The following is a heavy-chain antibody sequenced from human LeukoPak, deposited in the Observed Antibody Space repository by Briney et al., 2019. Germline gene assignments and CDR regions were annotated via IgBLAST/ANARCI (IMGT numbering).Heavy chain of an antibody. J-gene: IGHJ6*02. V-gene: IGHV3-30*18. CDR1: GFTFDTYG. CDR3: AKEKAIATINYGLDV. CDR2: IAYDGSNR. Sequence: PGGSLTLSCAASGFTFDTYGMLWVRQAPGKGLEWVAVIAYDGSNRVYADSVKGRFTISRDNSKNTLHLQMNSLRGEVTAVYYCAKEKAIATINYGLDVWGQGTTVTVSS. D-gene: IGHD1-1*01.